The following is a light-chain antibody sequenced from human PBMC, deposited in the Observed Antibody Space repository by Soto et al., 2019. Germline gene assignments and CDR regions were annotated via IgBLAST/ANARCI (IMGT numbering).Light chain of an antibody. CDR2: GAS. CDR1: QSVSSN. CDR3: QQYYNWPRT. J-gene: IGKJ1*01. V-gene: IGKV3-15*01. Sequence: EIVMTQSPATLSVSPGERATLSCRASQSVSSNLAWYQHKPGQAPRLLVYGASTGASGIPDRFSGSGSGTEFTLSISSLQSEDFAVYYCQQYYNWPRTFGQGTKVDIK.